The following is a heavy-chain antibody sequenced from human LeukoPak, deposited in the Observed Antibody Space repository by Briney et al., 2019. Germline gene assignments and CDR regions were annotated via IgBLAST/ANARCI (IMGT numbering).Heavy chain of an antibody. CDR3: ARDEDYDYVWGSSNPSPYGMDV. CDR1: GLTFSSYA. D-gene: IGHD3-16*01. CDR2: ISYDGSNK. V-gene: IGHV3-30-3*01. J-gene: IGHJ6*02. Sequence: GGSLRLSCAASGLTFSSYAMHWVRQAPGKGLEWVAVISYDGSNKYYADSVKGRFTISRDNSKNTLYLQMNSLRAEDTAVYYCARDEDYDYVWGSSNPSPYGMDVWGQGTTVTVSS.